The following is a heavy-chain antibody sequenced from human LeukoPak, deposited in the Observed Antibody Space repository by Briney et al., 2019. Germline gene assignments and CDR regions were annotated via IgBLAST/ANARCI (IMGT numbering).Heavy chain of an antibody. J-gene: IGHJ4*02. CDR3: TRDMQGSRLYLVGSQND. CDR1: GFTFSSYA. D-gene: IGHD1-26*01. CDR2: ISSSSSYI. Sequence: PGGSLRLSCAASGFTFSSYAMSWVRQAPGKGLEWVSSISSSSSYIYYADSVKGRFTISRDNAMNTLYLQMNSLRAEDSALYYCTRDMQGSRLYLVGSQNDWGQGTLVTVSS. V-gene: IGHV3-21*01.